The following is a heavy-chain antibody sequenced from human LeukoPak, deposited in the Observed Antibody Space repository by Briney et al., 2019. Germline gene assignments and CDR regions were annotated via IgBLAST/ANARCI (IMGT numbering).Heavy chain of an antibody. Sequence: PSETLSLTCTVSGGSISSYYWSWIRQPQGKRLEWIGYIYYSGSINYNPSLKSRVTISVDTSKNQFSLKLSSVTAADTAVYYCARFHWRGYSYGLWAGAFDIWGQGTMVTVSS. CDR2: IYYSGSI. CDR1: GGSISSYY. J-gene: IGHJ3*02. V-gene: IGHV4-59*01. CDR3: ARFHWRGYSYGLWAGAFDI. D-gene: IGHD5-18*01.